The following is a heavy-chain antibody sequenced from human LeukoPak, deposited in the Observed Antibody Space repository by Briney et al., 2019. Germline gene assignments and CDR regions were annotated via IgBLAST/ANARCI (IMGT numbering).Heavy chain of an antibody. V-gene: IGHV3-48*04. D-gene: IGHD3-22*01. J-gene: IGHJ4*02. Sequence: GGSLRLACEASGFTFKTYSMNWVRQAPGKGLEWISYISGDAGTSNYADSVKCRFTISRDNAKSSLFLQMEGLRAEDTAVYYCATVNFYYDDSGYIPFDHWGQGILVVVS. CDR1: GFTFKTYS. CDR3: ATVNFYYDDSGYIPFDH. CDR2: ISGDAGTS.